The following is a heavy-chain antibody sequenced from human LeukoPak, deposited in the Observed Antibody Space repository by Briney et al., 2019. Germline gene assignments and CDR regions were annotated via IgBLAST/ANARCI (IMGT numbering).Heavy chain of an antibody. J-gene: IGHJ6*03. V-gene: IGHV1-2*02. CDR1: GYTFTGYY. D-gene: IGHD6-13*01. Sequence: GASVKVSCKASGYTFTGYYMHWVRQAPGQGLEWMGWINPNSGGTNYAQKFQGRVTMTRDTSISTAYMELSRLRSDDTAVYYCARDTASSSWPYYYYYYMDVWGKGTTVTISS. CDR2: INPNSGGT. CDR3: ARDTASSSWPYYYYYYMDV.